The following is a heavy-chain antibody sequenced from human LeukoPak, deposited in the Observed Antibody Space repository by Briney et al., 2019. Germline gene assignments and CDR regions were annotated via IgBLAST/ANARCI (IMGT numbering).Heavy chain of an antibody. CDR2: IIPIFGTA. Sequence: SVKVSCKASGGTFSSYAISWVRQAPGQGLEWMGGIIPIFGTANYAQKFQGRVTITTDESTSTAYMELSSLRSEDTAVYYCAPTAEAYTSWWKVWGQGTLVTVSS. CDR1: GGTFSSYA. D-gene: IGHD3-16*01. J-gene: IGHJ4*02. V-gene: IGHV1-69*05. CDR3: APTAEAYTSWWKV.